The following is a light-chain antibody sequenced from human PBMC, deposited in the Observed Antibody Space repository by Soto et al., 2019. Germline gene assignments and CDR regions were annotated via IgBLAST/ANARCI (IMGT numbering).Light chain of an antibody. CDR3: RQYDTSPPLYT. V-gene: IGKV3-20*01. J-gene: IGKJ2*01. CDR1: QSVDSTY. CDR2: ATS. Sequence: EIVLTQSPGTLSLSPGERATLSCRASQSVDSTYLAWYQQKPGQAPRLLIFATSSRAAGVPDRFSGSGSGTDFTLTISRLEPEDFAVYYCRQYDTSPPLYTFGQGTKLDIK.